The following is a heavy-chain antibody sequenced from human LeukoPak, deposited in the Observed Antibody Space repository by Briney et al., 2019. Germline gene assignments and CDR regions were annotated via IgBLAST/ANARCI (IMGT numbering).Heavy chain of an antibody. CDR1: GGSISSGDYY. D-gene: IGHD3-3*01. CDR2: IYHSGNT. Sequence: SETLSLTCTVSGGSISSGDYYWRWIRQPPGKGLEWIGYIYHSGNTYYNLSLKSRLTISVDTPRNQFSLKLRSVTAADTAVYYCARGGTRITIVGVVINDFDYWGQGTLVTVSS. V-gene: IGHV4-30-4*08. CDR3: ARGGTRITIVGVVINDFDY. J-gene: IGHJ4*02.